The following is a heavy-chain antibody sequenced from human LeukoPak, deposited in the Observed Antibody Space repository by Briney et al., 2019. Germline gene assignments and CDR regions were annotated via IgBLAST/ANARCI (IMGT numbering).Heavy chain of an antibody. D-gene: IGHD3-10*01. V-gene: IGHV4-34*01. CDR3: ARSYYYGSGIGY. CDR2: INHSGST. J-gene: IGHJ4*02. CDR1: GGSFSGYY. Sequence: SSETLPLTCAVYGGSFSGYYWSWIRQPPGKGLEWIGEINHSGSTNYNPSLKSRVTISVDTSKNQFSLKLSSVTAADTAVYYCARSYYYGSGIGYWGQGTLVTVSS.